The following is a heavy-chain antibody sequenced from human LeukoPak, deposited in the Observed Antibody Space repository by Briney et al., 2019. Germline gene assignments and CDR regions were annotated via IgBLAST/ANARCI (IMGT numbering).Heavy chain of an antibody. J-gene: IGHJ4*02. CDR1: GFTFSSYS. CDR3: ARDRRLRDFDY. Sequence: GGSLRLSCAASGFTFSSYSMNWVRQAPGKGLEWVSSISSSSSYIYYADSVKGRFTISRDNAKNSLYLQMDSLRAEDTAVYYCARDRRLRDFDYWGQGTLVTVSS. D-gene: IGHD5-18*01. V-gene: IGHV3-21*01. CDR2: ISSSSSYI.